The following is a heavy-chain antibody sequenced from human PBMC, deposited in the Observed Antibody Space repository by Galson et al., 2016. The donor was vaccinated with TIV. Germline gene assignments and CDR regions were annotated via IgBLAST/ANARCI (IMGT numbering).Heavy chain of an antibody. J-gene: IGHJ6*02. V-gene: IGHV3-30*04. CDR2: ISYDGGSK. Sequence: PGKGLEWVAVISYDGGSKYSADSVKGRFTISRDNSKNTVYLQMNSMRVEDTAVYYCARDPTDYPSYYYLYGMDVWGQGTTVTVS. D-gene: IGHD4-11*01. CDR3: ARDPTDYPSYYYLYGMDV.